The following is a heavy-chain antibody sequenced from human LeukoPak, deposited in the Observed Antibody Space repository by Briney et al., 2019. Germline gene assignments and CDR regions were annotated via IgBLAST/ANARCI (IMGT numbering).Heavy chain of an antibody. CDR3: ASAPLGYCSGGSCYPFSFGY. CDR2: IYYSGST. Sequence: NPSQTLSLTCTVSGGSISSGGYYWSWIRQHPGKGLEWIGYIYYSGSTYYNPSLKSRVTISVDTSKNQFSLKLSSVTAADTAVYYCASAPLGYCSGGSCYPFSFGYWGQGTLVTVSS. CDR1: GGSISSGGYY. J-gene: IGHJ4*02. D-gene: IGHD2-15*01. V-gene: IGHV4-31*03.